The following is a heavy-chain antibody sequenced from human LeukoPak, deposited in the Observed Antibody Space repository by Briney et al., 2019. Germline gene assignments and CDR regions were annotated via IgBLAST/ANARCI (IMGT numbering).Heavy chain of an antibody. Sequence: ASVKVSCTASGYTFTGYYLPWVRQAPGQGLEWMGLINPNGGATNYAQKFQGRVTMTRDTSISTAYMELSRLRADDTAMYYCAKSLNGGEGPEYWGQGTLVIVS. J-gene: IGHJ4*02. V-gene: IGHV1-2*02. D-gene: IGHD2-21*01. CDR2: INPNGGAT. CDR1: GYTFTGYY. CDR3: AKSLNGGEGPEY.